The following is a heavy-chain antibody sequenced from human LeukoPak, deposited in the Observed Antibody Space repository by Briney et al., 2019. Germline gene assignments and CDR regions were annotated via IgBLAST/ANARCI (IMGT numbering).Heavy chain of an antibody. J-gene: IGHJ4*02. CDR2: IYSGGST. CDR1: GFTVSSNY. V-gene: IGHV3-66*01. Sequence: PGGSLRLSCAASGFTVSSNYMSWVRQAPGKGLEGVSVIYSGGSTYYADSVKGRFTISRDNSKNTLYLQMYSLRAEDTAVYYCARGPPYYYDSSGYKGGLDYWGQGILVTVSS. D-gene: IGHD3-22*01. CDR3: ARGPPYYYDSSGYKGGLDY.